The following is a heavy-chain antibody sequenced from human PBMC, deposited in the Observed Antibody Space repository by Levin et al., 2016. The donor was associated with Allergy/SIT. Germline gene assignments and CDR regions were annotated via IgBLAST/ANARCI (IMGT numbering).Heavy chain of an antibody. J-gene: IGHJ6*03. CDR1: GYTFSSYD. CDR3: ARGHTYYMDV. CDR2: MNPNSGNT. V-gene: IGHV1-8*01. D-gene: IGHD2-21*01. Sequence: ASVKVSCKASGYTFSSYDINWVRQATGQGLEWMGWMNPNSGNTGYAQKFQGRVTITRDTSASTVYMELSSLRSEDTAVYYCARGHTYYMDVWGKGTTVTVSS.